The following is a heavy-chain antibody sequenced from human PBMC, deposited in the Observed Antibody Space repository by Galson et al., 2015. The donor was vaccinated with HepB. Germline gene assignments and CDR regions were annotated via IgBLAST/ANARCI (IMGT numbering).Heavy chain of an antibody. V-gene: IGHV3-21*01. CDR1: GFTVSTYS. Sequence: SLRLSCAASGFTVSTYSMNWVRQAPGKGLEWVSSISSSSSYIYYADSVKGRFTMSRDNAKNSLYLQMNSLRAEDTSVYYCARTLTREELDSWGQGTLVTVSS. CDR2: ISSSSSYI. D-gene: IGHD4-11*01. CDR3: ARTLTREELDS. J-gene: IGHJ4*02.